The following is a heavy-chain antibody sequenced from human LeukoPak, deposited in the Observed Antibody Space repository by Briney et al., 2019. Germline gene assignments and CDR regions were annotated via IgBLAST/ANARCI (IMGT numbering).Heavy chain of an antibody. V-gene: IGHV1-2*06. CDR1: GYTFTDYY. J-gene: IGHJ4*02. CDR3: RMVTTGDY. CDR2: INLRSGGT. Sequence: ASVKVSCKTSGYTFTDYYMHWVRQAPGQGLEWMGRINLRSGGTNYAQKFQGRVTVTRDTSISTVYMELSRLRPDDTAVYYCRMVTTGDYWGQGTLVTVSS. D-gene: IGHD4-23*01.